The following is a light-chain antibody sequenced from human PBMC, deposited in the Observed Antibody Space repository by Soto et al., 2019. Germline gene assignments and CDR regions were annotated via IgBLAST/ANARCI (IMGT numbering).Light chain of an antibody. CDR1: QNVSSSY. CDR2: GAS. J-gene: IGKJ2*01. V-gene: IGKV3-20*01. CDR3: QQYGSSTMYT. Sequence: EIVLTQSTGTLSLSPGERATLSCRASQNVSSSYLAWYQQKPGQAPRLLIYGASGTATGIPDRFTGSGSGTDFTLTISRQEPEDFAAYYCQQYGSSTMYTFGEGTKLEIK.